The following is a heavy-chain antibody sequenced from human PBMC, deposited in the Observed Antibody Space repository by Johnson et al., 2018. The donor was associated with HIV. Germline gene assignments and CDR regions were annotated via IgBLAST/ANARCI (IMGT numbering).Heavy chain of an antibody. V-gene: IGHV3-7*01. Sequence: VQLVESGGGLVQSGGSLRLSCAASGFTFSSYWMSWVRQAPGKGLELVANIKQDGREKYYVDSVKGRFAISRDNAKNSLYLQMNSLRVEDTAVYYCARGTRLGAPSNLDAFDIWGQGTKVTVSS. CDR2: IKQDGREK. J-gene: IGHJ3*02. CDR1: GFTFSSYW. CDR3: ARGTRLGAPSNLDAFDI. D-gene: IGHD1-7*01.